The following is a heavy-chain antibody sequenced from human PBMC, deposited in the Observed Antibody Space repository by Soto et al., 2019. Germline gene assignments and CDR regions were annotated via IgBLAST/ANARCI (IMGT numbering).Heavy chain of an antibody. J-gene: IGHJ6*02. D-gene: IGHD3-3*01. V-gene: IGHV4-34*01. Sequence: PSETLSITCAVYGGSFSGYYWIWIRQPPGNGLAWIREINHSGSTNYNPSLKSRVTISVDTSKNQFSLKLSSVTAADTAVYYCARGFGDRYYDFWSGYYNGGNYYGMDVWGQGTTVTVSS. CDR3: ARGFGDRYYDFWSGYYNGGNYYGMDV. CDR1: GGSFSGYY. CDR2: INHSGST.